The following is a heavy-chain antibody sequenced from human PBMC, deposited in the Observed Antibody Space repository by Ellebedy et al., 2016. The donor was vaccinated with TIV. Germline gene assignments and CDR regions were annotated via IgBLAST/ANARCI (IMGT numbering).Heavy chain of an antibody. J-gene: IGHJ1*01. Sequence: AASVKVSCKASGYTFTNFDINWVRQASGQGLAWMGWMNPKSCDTVYSQKFQGRVTMTTNTPMTTAYMDLTDLTTEDPAIYYCTRGGPKGKDNWGQGTTVIVSS. CDR1: GYTFTNFD. V-gene: IGHV1-8*02. CDR3: TRGGPKGKDN. CDR2: MNPKSCDT.